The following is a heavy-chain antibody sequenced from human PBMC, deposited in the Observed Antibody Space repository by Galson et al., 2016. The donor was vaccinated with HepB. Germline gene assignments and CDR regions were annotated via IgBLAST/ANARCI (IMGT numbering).Heavy chain of an antibody. CDR2: ISAYNGNT. V-gene: IGHV1-18*04. CDR1: GYTFSSNG. J-gene: IGHJ4*02. CDR3: ARGPGSIFDH. Sequence: SVKVSCKASGYTFSSNGISWVRQGPGQGLEWMGWISAYNGNTIYAQTYQGRVTLTTDTSTSTAYMDLRGLKSDDTAVYYCARGPGSIFDHWGQGTLVTVSS. D-gene: IGHD3-10*01.